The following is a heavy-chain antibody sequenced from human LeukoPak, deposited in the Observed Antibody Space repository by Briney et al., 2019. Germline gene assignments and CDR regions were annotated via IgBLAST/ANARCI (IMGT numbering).Heavy chain of an antibody. V-gene: IGHV3-20*04. CDR3: PIPKDCSSPTCPFDI. J-gene: IGHJ3*02. CDR2: INWNSGST. Sequence: GGSLRLSCAASAFTFDDYGMSWVRHAPGKGLEWVSGINWNSGSTVYADSVKGRFTISRDNAKNSLYLQMNRLRANDTALYYCPIPKDCSSPTCPFDIWNQGTMVIVSS. CDR1: AFTFDDYG. D-gene: IGHD2-2*01.